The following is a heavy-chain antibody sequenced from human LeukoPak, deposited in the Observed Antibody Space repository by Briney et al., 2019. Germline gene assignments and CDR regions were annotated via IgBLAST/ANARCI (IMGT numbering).Heavy chain of an antibody. CDR3: ARDLHCSSTSCYYGSNWFDP. CDR1: AVSISSGDYY. CDR2: IYCSGST. D-gene: IGHD2-2*01. V-gene: IGHV4-30-4*08. Sequence: PSQTLSLTCTVSAVSISSGDYYWSWTRQPPGKGLEWIGYIYCSGSTYYNPSLKSRVTISVDTSKNQFSLKLSSVTAADTAVYYCARDLHCSSTSCYYGSNWFDPWGQGTLVTVSS. J-gene: IGHJ5*02.